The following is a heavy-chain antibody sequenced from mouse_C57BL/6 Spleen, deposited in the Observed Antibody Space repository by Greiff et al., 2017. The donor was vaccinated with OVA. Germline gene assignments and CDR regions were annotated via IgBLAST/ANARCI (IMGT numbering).Heavy chain of an antibody. CDR3: ARDALWDYYAMDY. CDR2: SRNKANDYTT. J-gene: IGHJ4*01. Sequence: EVKVVESGGGLVQSGRSLRLSCATSGFTFSDFYMEWVRQAPGKGLEWIAASRNKANDYTTEYSASVKGRFIVSRDTSQSILYLQMNALRAEDTAIYYCARDALWDYYAMDYWGQGTSVTVSS. D-gene: IGHD1-1*02. V-gene: IGHV7-1*01. CDR1: GFTFSDFY.